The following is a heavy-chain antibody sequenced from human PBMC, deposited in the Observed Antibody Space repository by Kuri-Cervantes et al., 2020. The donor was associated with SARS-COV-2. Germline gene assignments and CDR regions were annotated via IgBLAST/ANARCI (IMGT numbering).Heavy chain of an antibody. CDR3: ARGIYYGMDV. CDR1: GDSVSSNSAA. V-gene: IGHV6-1*01. J-gene: IGHJ6*02. Sequence: SETLSLTCAISGDSVSSNSAAWSWIRQPPSRGLEWLGRTYYRSKWYNDYAVSVKSRITISPDTSKNQFSLQPNSVTPEDTAVYYCARGIYYGMDVWGQGTTVTVSS. CDR2: TYYRSKWYN.